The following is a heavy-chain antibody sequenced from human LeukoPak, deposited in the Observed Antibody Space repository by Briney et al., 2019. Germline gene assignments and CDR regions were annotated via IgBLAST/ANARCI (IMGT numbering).Heavy chain of an antibody. CDR1: GFTFSSYA. Sequence: GGSLRLSCAASGFTFSSYAMSWVRQAPGKGLEWVSAISGSGGSTYYADSVKGRFTISRDNAKNSLYLQMNSLRAEDTAVYYCARTGYSGYDPLDYWGQGTLVTVSS. CDR2: ISGSGGST. J-gene: IGHJ4*02. V-gene: IGHV3-23*01. CDR3: ARTGYSGYDPLDY. D-gene: IGHD5-12*01.